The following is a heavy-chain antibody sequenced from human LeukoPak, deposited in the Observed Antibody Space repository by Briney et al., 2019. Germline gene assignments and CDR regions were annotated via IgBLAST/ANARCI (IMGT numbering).Heavy chain of an antibody. V-gene: IGHV4-39*07. CDR1: GGSISSSSYS. CDR2: IYYSGST. CDR3: ARDSCSSTSCYKELDY. J-gene: IGHJ4*02. D-gene: IGHD2-2*02. Sequence: PSQTLSLTCTVSGGSISSSSYSWGWIRQPPGTGLERIGSIYYSGSTYYNPSLKSRVTISVDTSKNQFSLKLSSVTASVTAVYYCARDSCSSTSCYKELDYWGQGTLVTVSS.